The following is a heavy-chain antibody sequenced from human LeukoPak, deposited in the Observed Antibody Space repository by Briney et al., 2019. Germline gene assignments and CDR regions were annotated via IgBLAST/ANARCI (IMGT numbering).Heavy chain of an antibody. CDR3: SQSLHY. Sequence: GGSLRLSCAASGFTFSNYWMDWVRQAPGKGLEWVANIKQDGTEKHYVDSVKGRFTISRDNAKNSLYLQMNSLRAEDTALYYCSQSLHYWGQGTLVTVSS. J-gene: IGHJ4*02. CDR1: GFTFSNYW. CDR2: IKQDGTEK. V-gene: IGHV3-7*01. D-gene: IGHD5/OR15-5a*01.